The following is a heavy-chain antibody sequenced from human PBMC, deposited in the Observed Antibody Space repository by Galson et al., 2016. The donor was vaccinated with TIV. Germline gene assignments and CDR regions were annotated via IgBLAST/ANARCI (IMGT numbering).Heavy chain of an antibody. Sequence: SGFTFIGYYIHWVRQAPGQGLEWMGWIDPDSGTTNYAQKFQGWVTMTRDTSVATASMELSRLTSEDTAVYYCALVTPRIFNWGQGTLVTVSS. CDR2: IDPDSGTT. J-gene: IGHJ4*02. D-gene: IGHD4-23*01. CDR1: GFTFIGYY. CDR3: ALVTPRIFN. V-gene: IGHV1-2*04.